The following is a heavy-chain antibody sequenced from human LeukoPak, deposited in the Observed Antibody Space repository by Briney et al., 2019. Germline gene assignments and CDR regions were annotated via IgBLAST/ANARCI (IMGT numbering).Heavy chain of an antibody. CDR3: AKDFHSTGWYWDY. Sequence: GGSLRLSCAVSGFMFRTYAMSWVRQAPGKGLEWVSSISASGGSTYYADSVKGRFTISRVNSKNTLYLQMNSLRAEDTAVYYCAKDFHSTGWYWDYWGQGTLVTVSS. J-gene: IGHJ4*02. V-gene: IGHV3-23*01. D-gene: IGHD6-19*01. CDR2: ISASGGST. CDR1: GFMFRTYA.